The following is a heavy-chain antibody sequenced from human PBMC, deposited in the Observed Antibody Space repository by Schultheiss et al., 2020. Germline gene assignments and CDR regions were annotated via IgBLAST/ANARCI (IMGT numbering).Heavy chain of an antibody. D-gene: IGHD1-26*01. CDR3: AKDSGSAYFDY. Sequence: GGSLRLSCAASGFTFSSYGMHWVRQAPGKGLEWVAVISYDGSNKYYADSVKGRFTISRDNSKNTLYLQMSSLRAEDTAVYYCAKDSGSAYFDYWGQGTLVTVSS. V-gene: IGHV3-30*18. J-gene: IGHJ4*02. CDR2: ISYDGSNK. CDR1: GFTFSSYG.